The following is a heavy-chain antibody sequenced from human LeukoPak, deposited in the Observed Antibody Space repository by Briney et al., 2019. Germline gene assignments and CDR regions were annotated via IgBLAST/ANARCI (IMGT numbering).Heavy chain of an antibody. CDR2: IYGDSGDA. V-gene: IGHV1-3*03. Sequence: ASVKVSCKASGYSFTSYAMNWVRQAPGQRLEWMGWIYGDSGDAKYSQEFRGRVTITRDTSASTAYMELSSLRSEDMAVYYCVRGVPGVYFYYYMDVWGKGTTVTVSS. J-gene: IGHJ6*03. CDR1: GYSFTSYA. CDR3: VRGVPGVYFYYYMDV. D-gene: IGHD2-8*01.